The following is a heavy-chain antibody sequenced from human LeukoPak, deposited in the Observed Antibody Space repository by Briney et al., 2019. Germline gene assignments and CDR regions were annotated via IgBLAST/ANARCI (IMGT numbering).Heavy chain of an antibody. CDR1: GYTFTSYG. V-gene: IGHV1-18*01. Sequence: GASVKVSCKASGYTFTSYGISWVRQAPGQGLEWMVWISSYNGNRNYAQKFQGRVTMTTDTSTSTAYMELRSLRSDDTAVYYCARGVGVVAPAASDYWGQGTLVTVSS. J-gene: IGHJ4*02. D-gene: IGHD2-2*01. CDR3: ARGVGVVAPAASDY. CDR2: ISSYNGNR.